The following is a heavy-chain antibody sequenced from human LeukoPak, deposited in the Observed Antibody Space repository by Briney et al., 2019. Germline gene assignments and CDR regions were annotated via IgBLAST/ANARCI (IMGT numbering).Heavy chain of an antibody. Sequence: GGSLRLSCAASGFTFSSYWMSWVRQAPGKGLEWVANIKQDGSEKYYVDSVKGRFTISRDNAKNSLYLQMNSLRAEDTALCYCARVNPPASHRIVVFTPPDYWGQGTLVTVSS. CDR1: GFTFSSYW. V-gene: IGHV3-7*01. CDR3: ARVNPPASHRIVVFTPPDY. J-gene: IGHJ4*02. CDR2: IKQDGSEK. D-gene: IGHD3-22*01.